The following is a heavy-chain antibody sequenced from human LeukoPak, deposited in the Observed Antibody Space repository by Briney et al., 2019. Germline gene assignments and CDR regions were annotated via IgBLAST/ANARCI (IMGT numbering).Heavy chain of an antibody. D-gene: IGHD1-26*01. V-gene: IGHV1-2*02. J-gene: IGHJ4*02. CDR2: INPNSGGT. CDR3: ARWEWELLFFDY. CDR1: GYTFTGYY. Sequence: ASVKVSCKASGYTFTGYYMHWVRQAPGQGLAWMGWINPNSGGTNYAQKFQGRVTMTRDTSISTAYMELSRLRSDDTSVYYCARWEWELLFFDYWGQGTLVTVSS.